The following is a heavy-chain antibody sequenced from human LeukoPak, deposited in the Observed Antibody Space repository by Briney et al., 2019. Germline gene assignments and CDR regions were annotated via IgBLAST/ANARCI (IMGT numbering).Heavy chain of an antibody. Sequence: PGGSLRLSCAASGFTFDDYTMHWVRQAPGKGLEWVSLISWDGGSTYYADSVKGRFTISRDNSKNSLYPQMNSLRTEDTALYYCAKEAARRPYWYFDLWGRGTLVTVSS. J-gene: IGHJ2*01. CDR1: GFTFDDYT. CDR3: AKEAARRPYWYFDL. V-gene: IGHV3-43*01. CDR2: ISWDGGST. D-gene: IGHD6-6*01.